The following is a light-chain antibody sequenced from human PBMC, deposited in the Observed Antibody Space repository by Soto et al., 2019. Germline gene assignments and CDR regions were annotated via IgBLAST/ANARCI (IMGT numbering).Light chain of an antibody. V-gene: IGKV1-16*02. CDR3: QQYDNFPRT. CDR2: ATY. Sequence: DIQMTQSPSSLSASVGDRVTITCRASQGINNYVAWFQQKPGRAPKSLIYATYSLQSGVPSKFGASGSGTEFTLTISRLQPEDFANYYCQQYDNFPRTFGQGTKVEI. CDR1: QGINNY. J-gene: IGKJ1*01.